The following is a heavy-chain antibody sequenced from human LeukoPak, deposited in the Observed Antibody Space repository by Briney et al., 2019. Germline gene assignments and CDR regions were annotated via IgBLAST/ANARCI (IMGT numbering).Heavy chain of an antibody. D-gene: IGHD2-15*01. J-gene: IGHJ6*02. Sequence: SETLSLTCTVSGASIGSYYWSWIRQPPGKGLEWIGYISQNGYTKYTPSLKSRVTISRDTSENQFSLILSSVTAADTAVYYCTRHDVVAVIGHGMAVWSQGTTVTVSS. CDR3: TRHDVVAVIGHGMAV. V-gene: IGHV4-59*08. CDR2: ISQNGYT. CDR1: GASIGSYY.